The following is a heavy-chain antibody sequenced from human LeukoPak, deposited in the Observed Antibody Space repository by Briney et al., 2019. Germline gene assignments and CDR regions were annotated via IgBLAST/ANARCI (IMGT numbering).Heavy chain of an antibody. J-gene: IGHJ4*02. Sequence: PGRSLRLSCAASGFTFSSYGMHWVRQAPGKGLEWGAVIWYDGSNKYYADSVKGRFTISRDNSKNTLYLQMNGLRAEDTAVYYCARDGKGADYWGQGTLVTVSS. CDR1: GFTFSSYG. V-gene: IGHV3-33*01. CDR3: ARDGKGADY. CDR2: IWYDGSNK. D-gene: IGHD1-26*01.